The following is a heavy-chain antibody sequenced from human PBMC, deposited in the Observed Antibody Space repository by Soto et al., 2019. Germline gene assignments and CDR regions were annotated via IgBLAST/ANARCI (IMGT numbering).Heavy chain of an antibody. J-gene: IGHJ6*02. CDR2: INPNSGGT. CDR1: GYTFTGYY. CDR3: ARDREYCSGGSGYSSGRGMDV. D-gene: IGHD2-15*01. Sequence: QVQLVQSGAEVKKPGASVKVSCKASGYTFTGYYMHWVRQAPGQGLEWMGWINPNSGGTNYAQKFQGWVTMTRDTSISTAYMELSRLRSDDTAVYYCARDREYCSGGSGYSSGRGMDVWGQGTTVTVSS. V-gene: IGHV1-2*04.